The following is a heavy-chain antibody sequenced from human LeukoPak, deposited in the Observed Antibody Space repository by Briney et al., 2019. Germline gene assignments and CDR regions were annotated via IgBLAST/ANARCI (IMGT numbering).Heavy chain of an antibody. J-gene: IGHJ2*01. D-gene: IGHD1-14*01. Sequence: GGSLRLSCAASGFTFSSYSMNWVRQAPGKGLEWVSYISSSGSIIYYADSVKGRFTISRDNAKNSLYLQMNSLRDEDTALYYCARTVGLITQPSSLYFDLWGRGTLVTASS. CDR2: ISSSGSII. CDR1: GFTFSSYS. V-gene: IGHV3-48*02. CDR3: ARTVGLITQPSSLYFDL.